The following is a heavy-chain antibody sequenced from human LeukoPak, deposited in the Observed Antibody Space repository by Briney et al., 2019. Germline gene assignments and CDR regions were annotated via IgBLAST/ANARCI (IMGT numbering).Heavy chain of an antibody. CDR3: AKGGKWDVTPFDY. V-gene: IGHV3-7*03. CDR2: IKQDGSEK. D-gene: IGHD1-26*01. Sequence: PGGSLRLSCAASGFTLSSYWMSWVRQAPGKGLEWVANIKQDGSEKNYMDPVKGRFTISRDNSKNTLYLQVNSLRAEDTAVYYCAKGGKWDVTPFDYWGQGTLVTVSS. J-gene: IGHJ4*02. CDR1: GFTLSSYW.